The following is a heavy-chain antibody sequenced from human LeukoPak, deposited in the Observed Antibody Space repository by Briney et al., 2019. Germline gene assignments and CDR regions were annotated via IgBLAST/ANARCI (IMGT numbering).Heavy chain of an antibody. J-gene: IGHJ4*02. Sequence: PSETLSLTCNVSGYSISSGYYWGWIRQPPGKGREWIGSINHSGSTYYNPSLKRGVTISVDTSKNQFSLKRSSVTAADTAVYYCARAYDSSGRFYYWGQGTLVTVSS. CDR3: ARAYDSSGRFYY. CDR1: GYSISSGYY. CDR2: INHSGST. V-gene: IGHV4-38-2*02. D-gene: IGHD3-22*01.